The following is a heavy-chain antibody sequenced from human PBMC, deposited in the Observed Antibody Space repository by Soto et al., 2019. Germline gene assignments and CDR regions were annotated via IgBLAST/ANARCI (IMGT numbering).Heavy chain of an antibody. V-gene: IGHV3-74*01. Sequence: EVQLVESGGGLVQPGESLRLSCAASGFTISRYWMHWVRRAPGKGLEWVSRIKSDGSVTNYADSVEGRFTISRDTAKNTVYLQMNNLRADDTAMYYCARDTAPGRNWFDPWGQGTMVTVSS. J-gene: IGHJ5*02. CDR1: GFTISRYW. D-gene: IGHD5-18*01. CDR3: ARDTAPGRNWFDP. CDR2: IKSDGSVT.